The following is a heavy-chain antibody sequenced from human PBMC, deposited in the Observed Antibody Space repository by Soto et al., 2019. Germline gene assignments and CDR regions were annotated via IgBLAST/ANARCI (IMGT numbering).Heavy chain of an antibody. V-gene: IGHV1-18*01. Sequence: ASVKVSCKASGYTFTSYGISWVRQAPGQGLEWMGWISAYNGNTNYAQKLQGRVTMTTDTSTSTAYMELRSLRSDDTAVYYCARDQDTIFGVVTKDAFDIWGQGTMVTVSS. CDR3: ARDQDTIFGVVTKDAFDI. CDR2: ISAYNGNT. D-gene: IGHD3-3*01. CDR1: GYTFTSYG. J-gene: IGHJ3*02.